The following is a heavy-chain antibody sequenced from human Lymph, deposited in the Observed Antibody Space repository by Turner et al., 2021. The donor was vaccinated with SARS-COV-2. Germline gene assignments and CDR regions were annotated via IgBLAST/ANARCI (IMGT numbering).Heavy chain of an antibody. Sequence: QVQLVQSGAEVNKPGASVNVSCKASGYTFTGSYMHWVRQAPGQGLEWMGWINPNSGGTNYAQKFQGRVTMTRDTSISAAYMELSRLRSDDTAVYYCARDVERYNDFWSGYSGGYGMDVWGQGTTVTVSS. V-gene: IGHV1-2*02. J-gene: IGHJ6*02. D-gene: IGHD3-3*01. CDR2: INPNSGGT. CDR1: GYTFTGSY. CDR3: ARDVERYNDFWSGYSGGYGMDV.